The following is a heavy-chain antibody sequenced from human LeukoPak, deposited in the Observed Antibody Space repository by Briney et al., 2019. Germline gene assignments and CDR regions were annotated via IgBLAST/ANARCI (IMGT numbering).Heavy chain of an antibody. V-gene: IGHV3-49*04. CDR3: AKDEVVIPFFDY. CDR2: IRSKAYGGTT. J-gene: IGHJ4*02. CDR1: GFTFGDYA. D-gene: IGHD3-22*01. Sequence: GGSLRLSCTASGFTFGDYAMSWVRQAPGKGLEWVGFIRSKAYGGTTEYAASVKGRFTISRDDSKSIAYLQMNSLRAEDTAVYYCAKDEVVIPFFDYWGQGTLVTVSS.